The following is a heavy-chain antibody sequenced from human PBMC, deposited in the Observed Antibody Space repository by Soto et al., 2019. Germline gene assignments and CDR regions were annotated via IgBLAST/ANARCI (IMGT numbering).Heavy chain of an antibody. V-gene: IGHV3-33*01. CDR1: GFTFSSYG. Sequence: QVQLVESGGGVVQPGRSLRLSCAASGFTFSSYGMHWVRQAPGKGLEWVAVIWYDGSNKYYADSVKGRFTISRDNSKNTLYLQMNSLRAEDTAVYYCAREPYDFWRGYWGSRVKNDAFDIWGQGTMVTVSS. CDR3: AREPYDFWRGYWGSRVKNDAFDI. CDR2: IWYDGSNK. J-gene: IGHJ3*02. D-gene: IGHD3-3*01.